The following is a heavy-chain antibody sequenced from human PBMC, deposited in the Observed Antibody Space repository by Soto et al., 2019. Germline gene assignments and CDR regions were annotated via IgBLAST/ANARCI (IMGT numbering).Heavy chain of an antibody. CDR1: GGSISSSNW. J-gene: IGHJ4*02. CDR3: ARAHITMVRGVIITGGFDY. Sequence: SETLSLTCAVSGGSISSSNWWSWVRQPPGKGLEWIGEIYHSGSTNYNPSLKSRVTISVDKSKNQFSLKLSSVTAADTAVYYCARAHITMVRGVIITGGFDYWGQGTLVTVSS. V-gene: IGHV4-4*02. D-gene: IGHD3-10*01. CDR2: IYHSGST.